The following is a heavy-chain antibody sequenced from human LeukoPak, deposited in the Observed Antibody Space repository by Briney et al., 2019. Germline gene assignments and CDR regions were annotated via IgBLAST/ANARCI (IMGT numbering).Heavy chain of an antibody. Sequence: ASVTVSCKTSGFPFTGYYFHWMRQAPGQGLEWLGWINPINGDTSYAQNFQGRVTMTSDTSISTAYVELSRLRFDDTAVYYCARASRWLGSSSDSWGQGTLVTVPS. V-gene: IGHV1-2*02. CDR1: GFPFTGYY. D-gene: IGHD6-6*01. J-gene: IGHJ4*02. CDR3: ARASRWLGSSSDS. CDR2: INPINGDT.